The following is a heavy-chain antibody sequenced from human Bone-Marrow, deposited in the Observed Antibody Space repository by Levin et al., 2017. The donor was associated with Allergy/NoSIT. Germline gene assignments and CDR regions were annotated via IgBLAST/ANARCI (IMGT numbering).Heavy chain of an antibody. V-gene: IGHV3-33*01. CDR3: AREDQVGAYFYGMDV. D-gene: IGHD1-26*01. CDR1: GFSLSKYG. CDR2: IWHDGSKK. J-gene: IGHJ6*01. Sequence: GESLKISCVASGFSLSKYGMHWVRQAPGKGLEWVGVIWHDGSKKYFGDSVKGRFTIYRDTSKNTVYLQMNSLRVEDTAVYYCAREDQVGAYFYGMDVWGQGTTVTVSS.